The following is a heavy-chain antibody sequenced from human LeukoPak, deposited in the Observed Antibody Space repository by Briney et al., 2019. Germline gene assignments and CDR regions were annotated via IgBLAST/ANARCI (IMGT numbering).Heavy chain of an antibody. CDR3: VVGGSPGY. CDR1: GLAFSAYK. V-gene: IGHV3-74*01. J-gene: IGHJ4*02. CDR2: ISTDGYTT. Sequence: GGSMRLSCAASGLAFSAYKMHWVRQAPRKGLVWVSRISTDGYTTDYADSVQGRFTASRDNTKNTWSLEMNSLRAEDTAVYYCVVGGSPGYSGQGPQLTLAS. D-gene: IGHD2-15*01.